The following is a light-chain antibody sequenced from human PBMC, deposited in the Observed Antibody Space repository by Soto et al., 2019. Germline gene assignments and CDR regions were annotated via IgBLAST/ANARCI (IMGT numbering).Light chain of an antibody. CDR3: QQHGSSPYMYT. CDR1: QSVSTSY. CDR2: AAS. J-gene: IGKJ2*01. V-gene: IGKV3-20*01. Sequence: EIVLTRSPGTLSLSPGDSATLSCRTSQSVSTSYLAWYQQKRGQAPRLLIYAASSRATGIPDRFSGSGSGADFTLTISRLEPEDSAVYYCQQHGSSPYMYTFGQGTNLEI.